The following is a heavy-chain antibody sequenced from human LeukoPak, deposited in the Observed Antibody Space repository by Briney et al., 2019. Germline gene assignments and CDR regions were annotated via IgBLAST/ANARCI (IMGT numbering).Heavy chain of an antibody. CDR3: ARDHRGDRY. J-gene: IGHJ4*02. CDR1: GFTFGDWY. CDR2: ISSVVDSGRTI. Sequence: PGGSLRLSCAASGFTFGDWYMSWIRQAPGKRLEWVSYISSVVDSGRTIYYADSVKGRLTISRDNAKNSLYLQMNSLRAEDTAVYYCARDHRGDRYWGQGTLVTVSS. V-gene: IGHV3-11*04. D-gene: IGHD4-17*01.